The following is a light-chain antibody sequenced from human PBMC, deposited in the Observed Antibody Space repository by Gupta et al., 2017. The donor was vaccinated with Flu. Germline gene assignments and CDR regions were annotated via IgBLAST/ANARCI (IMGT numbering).Light chain of an antibody. V-gene: IGKV1-33*01. Sequence: DIEMTHSPYSLYTSVGDRVTITCQASQYINNSVNWYQQKPGEAPKVLIYGAYIGHPGVPRRFSGSASGTYFKITISILHPEDFAKYYCQQDNDFPVTFGGGTRMESK. CDR3: QQDNDFPVT. CDR2: GAY. CDR1: QYINNS. J-gene: IGKJ4*01.